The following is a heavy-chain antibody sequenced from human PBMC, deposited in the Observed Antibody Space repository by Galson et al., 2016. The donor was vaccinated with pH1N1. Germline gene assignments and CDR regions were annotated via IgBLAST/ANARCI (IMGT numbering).Heavy chain of an antibody. CDR2: ISAASTRT. V-gene: IGHV3-23*01. CDR1: GFIFSSYA. CDR3: AKGGRVGTEGFYYALDV. D-gene: IGHD1/OR15-1a*01. J-gene: IGHJ6*02. Sequence: SLRLSCAASGFIFSSYAMTWVRQAPGKGPEWVSAISAASTRTYYPDSVKGRFILSRDNSKNTLYLQMNSLRAEDTAEYYCAKGGRVGTEGFYYALDVWGQGTTVIVSS.